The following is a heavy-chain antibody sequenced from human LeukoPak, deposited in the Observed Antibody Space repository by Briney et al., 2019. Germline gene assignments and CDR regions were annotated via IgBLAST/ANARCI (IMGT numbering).Heavy chain of an antibody. V-gene: IGHV3-7*01. CDR2: INEDGSEK. Sequence: PGGSLRLSCAASGLSFSSFWMSWVRQAPGKGLEWVANINEDGSEKHYVDSVKGRFTISRDNAKKSLYLQMYSLRVEDTGVYYCAREQTRGGDLDYWGQGGLVTVSS. J-gene: IGHJ4*02. CDR3: AREQTRGGDLDY. D-gene: IGHD2-21*02. CDR1: GLSFSSFW.